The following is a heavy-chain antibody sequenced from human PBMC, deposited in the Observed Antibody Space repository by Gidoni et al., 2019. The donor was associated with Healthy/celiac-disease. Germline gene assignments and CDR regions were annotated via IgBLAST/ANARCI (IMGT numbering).Heavy chain of an antibody. V-gene: IGHV3-30-3*01. CDR3: ASEGYSYGYDNWFDP. D-gene: IGHD5-18*01. J-gene: IGHJ5*02. Sequence: QVQLVESGGGVVQPGRSLRLSFAASGFTFSRYAMHWVRQAPGKGLEWVAVISYDGSNKYYADSVKGRFTISRDNSKNTLYLQMNSLRAEDTAVYYCASEGYSYGYDNWFDPWGQGTLVTVSS. CDR1: GFTFSRYA. CDR2: ISYDGSNK.